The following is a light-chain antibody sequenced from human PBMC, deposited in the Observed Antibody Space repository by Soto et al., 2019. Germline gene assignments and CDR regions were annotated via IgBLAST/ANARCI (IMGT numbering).Light chain of an antibody. J-gene: IGLJ3*02. Sequence: QSALTQPPSVSGSPGQSVTISCTGTSSYVGSYNRVSWYQQPPGTAPKLMICQVSNRPSGVPDRFSGSKSGNTASLTISGLQAEDEADYSCSSYTSSGTWVFGGGTQLTFL. CDR1: SSYVGSYNR. CDR3: SSYTSSGTWV. V-gene: IGLV2-18*02. CDR2: QVS.